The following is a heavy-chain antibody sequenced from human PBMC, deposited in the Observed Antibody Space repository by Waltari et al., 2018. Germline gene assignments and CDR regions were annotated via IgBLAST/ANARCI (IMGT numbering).Heavy chain of an antibody. D-gene: IGHD2-21*01. CDR1: GYSISSGYY. CDR3: ASDLAYCGGDCYGY. V-gene: IGHV4-38-2*01. Sequence: QVQLQESGPGLVKTSETLSLTRAVSGYSISSGYYWGWIRQPPGKGLEWIGSIYHSGSTYHNPTLQGRVTISVDTSKNQFPLKLSSVTAADTAVYYCASDLAYCGGDCYGYWCHGTLVTVSS. J-gene: IGHJ4*01. CDR2: IYHSGST.